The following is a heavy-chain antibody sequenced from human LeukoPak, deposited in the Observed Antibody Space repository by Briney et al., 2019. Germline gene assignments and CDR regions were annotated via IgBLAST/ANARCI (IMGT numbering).Heavy chain of an antibody. CDR3: ARPRHTAKVIGFDY. J-gene: IGHJ4*02. CDR1: GGTFSSYA. V-gene: IGHV1-69*05. CDR2: IIPIFGTS. Sequence: SGKVSCKASGGTFSSYAISWVRQAPGQGLEWMGGIIPIFGTSNYAQKFQGRVTITTYESTSTAYMELSSLRSEDTAVYYCARPRHTAKVIGFDYWGQGTLVTVSS. D-gene: IGHD5-18*01.